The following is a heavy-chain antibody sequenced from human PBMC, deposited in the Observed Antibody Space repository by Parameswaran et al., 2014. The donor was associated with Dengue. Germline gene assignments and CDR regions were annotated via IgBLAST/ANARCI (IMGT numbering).Heavy chain of an antibody. CDR2: IKSKTDGGTT. CDR3: TTVIKPPWFGELEDFDY. Sequence: VRQAPGKGLEWVGRIKSKTDGGTTDYAAPVKGRFTISRDDSKNTLYLQMNSLKTEDTAVYYCTTVIKPPWFGELEDFDYWGQGTLVTVSS. D-gene: IGHD3-10*01. V-gene: IGHV3-15*01. J-gene: IGHJ4*02.